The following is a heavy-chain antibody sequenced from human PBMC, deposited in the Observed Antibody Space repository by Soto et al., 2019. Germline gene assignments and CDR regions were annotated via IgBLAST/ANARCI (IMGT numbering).Heavy chain of an antibody. V-gene: IGHV3-23*01. Sequence: GGSLRLSCAASGFTFSSYSMSWVRQAPGKGLEWVSGISGSGAGTYYADSVQGRFTISRDNSENKVFLQMNSLRAEDTAVYYCANARYCYGGSCYGLPYYYGMDVWGQGTTVTVSS. CDR2: ISGSGAGT. J-gene: IGHJ6*02. D-gene: IGHD2-15*01. CDR1: GFTFSSYS. CDR3: ANARYCYGGSCYGLPYYYGMDV.